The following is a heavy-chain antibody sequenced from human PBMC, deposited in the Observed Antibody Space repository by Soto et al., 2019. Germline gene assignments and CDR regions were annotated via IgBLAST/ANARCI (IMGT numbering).Heavy chain of an antibody. Sequence: EVQLVESGGGLVKPGGSLRLSCAASGFTFSSYSMNWVRQAPGKGLEWVSSISSSRSYIYYADSVKGRFTISRDNAKNSLYLQMNSLRADDTAVYYCARDLHCSGGSCYSGNYYYYYGREVWGQGTTVTVSS. CDR3: ARDLHCSGGSCYSGNYYYYYGREV. V-gene: IGHV3-21*01. D-gene: IGHD2-15*01. J-gene: IGHJ6*02. CDR1: GFTFSSYS. CDR2: ISSSRSYI.